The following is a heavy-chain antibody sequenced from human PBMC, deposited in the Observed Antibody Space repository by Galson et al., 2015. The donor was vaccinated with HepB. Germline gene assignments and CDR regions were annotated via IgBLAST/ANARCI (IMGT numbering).Heavy chain of an antibody. Sequence: SLRLSCAASGFTFSSYAMHWVRQAPGKGLEWVAVISYDGSNKYYADSVKGRFTISRDNSKNTLYLQMNSLRAEDTAVYYCARDLTMDYYYYYGMDVWGQGTTVTVSS. CDR2: ISYDGSNK. CDR3: ARDLTMDYYYYYGMDV. V-gene: IGHV3-30-3*01. D-gene: IGHD4/OR15-4a*01. J-gene: IGHJ6*02. CDR1: GFTFSSYA.